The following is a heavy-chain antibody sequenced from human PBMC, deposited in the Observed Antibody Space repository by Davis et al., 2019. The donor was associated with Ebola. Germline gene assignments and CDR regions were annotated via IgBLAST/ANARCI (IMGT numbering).Heavy chain of an antibody. CDR2: IYYSGST. D-gene: IGHD6-6*01. CDR3: AGLGGDY. V-gene: IGHV4-59*12. J-gene: IGHJ4*02. CDR1: GGSISSYY. Sequence: MPSETLSLTCTVSGGSISSYYWSWIRQPPGKGLEWIGYIYYSGSTNYNPSLKSRVTISVDTSKNQFSLKLSSVTAADTAVYYCAGLGGDYWGQGTLVTVSS.